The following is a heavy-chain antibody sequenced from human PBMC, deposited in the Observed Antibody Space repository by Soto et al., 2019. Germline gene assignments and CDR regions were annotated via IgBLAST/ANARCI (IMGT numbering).Heavy chain of an antibody. CDR2: VYHTGRT. J-gene: IGHJ4*02. CDR3: ASDDTTGILEF. V-gene: IGHV4-59*01. CDR1: TDSIRTYS. Sequence: QVQLQESGPGLVRPAETLSLICSVSTDSIRTYSWTWIRQSPGKGLEWIGYVYHTGRTEYNPSIESRVTISIDMSKKQFSLQLTSVTDADTAVYFCASDDTTGILEFWGQGTLVTVSS. D-gene: IGHD6-13*01.